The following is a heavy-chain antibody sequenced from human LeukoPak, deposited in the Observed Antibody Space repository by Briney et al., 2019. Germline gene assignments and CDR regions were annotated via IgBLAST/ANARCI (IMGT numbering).Heavy chain of an antibody. V-gene: IGHV4-59*01. CDR2: IYSSGST. J-gene: IGHJ3*02. CDR1: GGSISNYY. Sequence: SETLSLTCTVSGGSISNYYWNWIRQPPGKGLEWIGYIYSSGSTYFNPSLTSRVTISVDTSKNQFSLNLTSVTAADTAVYYCARADYSGNSAAFNIWGQGTMVTVSS. D-gene: IGHD4-23*01. CDR3: ARADYSGNSAAFNI.